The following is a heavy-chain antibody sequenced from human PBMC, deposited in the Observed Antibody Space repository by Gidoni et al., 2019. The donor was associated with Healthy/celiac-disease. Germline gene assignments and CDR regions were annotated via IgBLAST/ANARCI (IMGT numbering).Heavy chain of an antibody. V-gene: IGHV4-39*01. CDR1: GGSISSSSYY. CDR2: IYYSGST. Sequence: QLQLQESGPGLLMPSETLSLTRTVSGGSISSSSYYRGWIRQPPGKGLEWIGSIYYSGSTYYNPSLKSRVTISVDTSKNQFSLKLSSVTAADTAVYYCASLSSSEGYWGQGTLVTVSS. CDR3: ASLSSSEGY. J-gene: IGHJ4*02. D-gene: IGHD6-6*01.